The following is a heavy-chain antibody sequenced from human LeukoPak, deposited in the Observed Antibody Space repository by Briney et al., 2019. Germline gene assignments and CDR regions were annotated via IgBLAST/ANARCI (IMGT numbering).Heavy chain of an antibody. CDR1: GGSISSGGYY. CDR3: ARGRGIAARPFDY. CDR2: INHSGST. J-gene: IGHJ4*02. Sequence: SQTLSLTCTVSGGSISSGGYYWSWIRQPPGKGLEWIGEINHSGSTNYNPSLKGRVTISVDTSKNQFSLKLSSVTAADTAVYYCARGRGIAARPFDYWGQGTLVTVSS. D-gene: IGHD6-6*01. V-gene: IGHV4-30-2*01.